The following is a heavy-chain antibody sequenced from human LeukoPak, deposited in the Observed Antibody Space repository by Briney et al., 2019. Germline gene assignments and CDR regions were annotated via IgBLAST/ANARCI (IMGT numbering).Heavy chain of an antibody. J-gene: IGHJ4*02. Sequence: SETLSLTCTVSGGSISSYYWSWIRQPPGKGLEWIGYIYHSGSTNYNPPLKSRVTISVDTSKNPFSLKLSSVTAADTAVYYCASYSYYYDSSGYFDYWGQGTLVTVSS. CDR3: ASYSYYYDSSGYFDY. CDR2: IYHSGST. V-gene: IGHV4-59*01. CDR1: GGSISSYY. D-gene: IGHD3-22*01.